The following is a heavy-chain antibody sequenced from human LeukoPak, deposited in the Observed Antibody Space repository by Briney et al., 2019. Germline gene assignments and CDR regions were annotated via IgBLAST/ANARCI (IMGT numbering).Heavy chain of an antibody. Sequence: PSETLSLTCAVSGHSISSNYYWGWIRQPPGKGLEWIGSIYHNGETYYSPSLKSRVTMSVDTSKNQFSLKLNSVTAADTAVYYCARQIDREVPVDSDHWGQRSLVTVSS. D-gene: IGHD2-2*01. J-gene: IGHJ4*02. CDR2: IYHNGET. V-gene: IGHV4-38-2*01. CDR1: GHSISSNYY. CDR3: ARQIDREVPVDSDH.